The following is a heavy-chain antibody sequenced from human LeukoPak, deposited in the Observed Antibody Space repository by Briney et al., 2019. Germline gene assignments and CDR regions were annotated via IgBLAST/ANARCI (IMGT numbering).Heavy chain of an antibody. J-gene: IGHJ3*02. CDR1: GGSISSYY. Sequence: SETLSLTCTVSGGSISSYYWSWIRQPPGKGLEWIGYIYYSGSTNYNPSLKSRVTISVDTSKNQFSLKLSSVTAADTAVYYCARPRRSGWNDAFDTWGQGTMVTVSS. CDR3: ARPRRSGWNDAFDT. V-gene: IGHV4-59*01. CDR2: IYYSGST. D-gene: IGHD6-19*01.